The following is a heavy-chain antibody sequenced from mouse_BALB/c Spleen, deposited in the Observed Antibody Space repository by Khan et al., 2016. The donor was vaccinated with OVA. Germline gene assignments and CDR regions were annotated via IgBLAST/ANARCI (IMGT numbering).Heavy chain of an antibody. J-gene: IGHJ4*01. Sequence: QVQLQQSGAELVRPGVSVKISCKGSGYTFTDYAMHWVKQSHAKSLEWIGVISTYYGDASYNQKFKGKATMTVDKSSSTAYMELARLTSEDSAIYYYARPYSGTAMDYWGQGTSVTVSS. V-gene: IGHV1S137*01. CDR3: ARPYSGTAMDY. CDR1: GYTFTDYA. CDR2: ISTYYGDA. D-gene: IGHD2-14*01.